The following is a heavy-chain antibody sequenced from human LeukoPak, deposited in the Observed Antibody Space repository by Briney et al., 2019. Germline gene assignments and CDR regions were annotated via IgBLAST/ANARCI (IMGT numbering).Heavy chain of an antibody. Sequence: GGSLRLSCAASGFTFSSYAMSWVRQAPGKGLEWVSAISGSGGSTYYADSVKGRFTISRDNSKNTLYLQMNSLRAEDTAVYYCAKKERPYCGGDCYSYYFDYWGQGTLVTVSS. CDR1: GFTFSSYA. CDR3: AKKERPYCGGDCYSYYFDY. V-gene: IGHV3-23*01. D-gene: IGHD2-21*02. CDR2: ISGSGGST. J-gene: IGHJ4*02.